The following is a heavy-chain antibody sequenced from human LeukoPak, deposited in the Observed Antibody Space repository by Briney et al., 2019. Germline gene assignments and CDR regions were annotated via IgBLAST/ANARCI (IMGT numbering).Heavy chain of an antibody. J-gene: IGHJ4*02. Sequence: SETLSLTCTVSGGSISSYYWSWIRQPPGKGLGWIGYIYYSGSTNYNPSLKSRVTISVDTSKNQFSLKLSSVTAADTAVYYCARHRLPGDSRLVLHFDYWGQGTLVTVSS. V-gene: IGHV4-59*08. CDR2: IYYSGST. CDR3: ARHRLPGDSRLVLHFDY. D-gene: IGHD5-24*01. CDR1: GGSISSYY.